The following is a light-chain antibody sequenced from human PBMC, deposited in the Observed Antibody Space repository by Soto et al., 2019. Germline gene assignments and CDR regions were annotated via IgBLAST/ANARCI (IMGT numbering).Light chain of an antibody. J-gene: IGKJ4*01. V-gene: IGKV1-9*01. CDR2: ATS. CDR1: QDIANY. CDR3: QQVNSYPLT. Sequence: DIQLTQSPSFLSASVGDRVTITCRASQDIANYLAWYQQKPGKAPKFLIYATSTFQSGLPSRFSGSGSGTEFTLTISSLXXEDXXTYYCQQVNSYPLTFGGGXKVEIK.